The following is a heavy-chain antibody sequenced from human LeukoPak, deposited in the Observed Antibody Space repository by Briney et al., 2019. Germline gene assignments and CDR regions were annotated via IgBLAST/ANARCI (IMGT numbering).Heavy chain of an antibody. CDR3: ARAYSSSSPRYYYYYYMDV. CDR2: ISAYNGNT. V-gene: IGHV1-18*01. D-gene: IGHD6-6*01. Sequence: ASVKVSCKASGYTLTSYGISWVRQAPGQGLEWMGWISAYNGNTNYAQKLQGRVTMTTDTSTSTAYMELRSLRSDDTAVYYCARAYSSSSPRYYYYYYMDVWGKGTTVTVSS. J-gene: IGHJ6*03. CDR1: GYTLTSYG.